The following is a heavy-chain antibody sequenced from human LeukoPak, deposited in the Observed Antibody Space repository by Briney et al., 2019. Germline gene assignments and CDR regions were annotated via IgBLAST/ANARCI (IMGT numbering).Heavy chain of an antibody. CDR3: ARGVGIVAYYYYYMDV. J-gene: IGHJ6*03. CDR2: INHSGST. D-gene: IGHD1-26*01. CDR1: GGSFSGYY. V-gene: IGHV4-34*01. Sequence: SETLSLTCAVYGGSFSGYYWSWIRQPPGKGLEGIGEINHSGSTNYNPSLKSRVTISVDTSKNQFSLKLSSVTAADTAVYYCARGVGIVAYYYYYMDVWGKGTTVTVSS.